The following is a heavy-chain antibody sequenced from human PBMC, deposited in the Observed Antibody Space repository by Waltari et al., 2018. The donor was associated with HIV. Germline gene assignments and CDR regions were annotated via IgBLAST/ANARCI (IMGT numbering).Heavy chain of an antibody. D-gene: IGHD5-12*01. CDR1: GYTFPTNS. CDR3: ARHLRGRNNWFDP. CDR2: INTNTGNP. Sequence: QVQLVQSGSELKKPGASVKISCKASGYTFPTNSMNWVRQAPGQGLEWMGWINTNTGNPTYAQGFTGRFVFSLDTSVSTAYLQISSLKAEDTAVYYCARHLRGRNNWFDPWGQGTLVTVSS. V-gene: IGHV7-4-1*02. J-gene: IGHJ5*02.